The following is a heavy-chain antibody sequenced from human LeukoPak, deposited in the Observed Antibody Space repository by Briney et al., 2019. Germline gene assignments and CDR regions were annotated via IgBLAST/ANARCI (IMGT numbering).Heavy chain of an antibody. CDR2: IYYSGST. V-gene: IGHV4-59*01. CDR1: GGSISSYY. CDR3: ASSVAATWGWFDP. D-gene: IGHD6-19*01. J-gene: IGHJ5*02. Sequence: SETLSLTCTVSGGSISSYYWSWIRQPPGKGLEWIGYIYYSGSTNYNPSLKSRVTISVDTSKNQFSLKLSSVTAADTAVYYCASSVAATWGWFDPWGQGTLVTVSS.